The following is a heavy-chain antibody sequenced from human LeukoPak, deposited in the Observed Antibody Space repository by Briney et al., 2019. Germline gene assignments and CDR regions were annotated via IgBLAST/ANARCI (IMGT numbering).Heavy chain of an antibody. J-gene: IGHJ4*02. CDR3: ARDGSFWRGYPYYYDY. D-gene: IGHD3-3*01. CDR1: GFTFSSYG. Sequence: GGSLRLSCAASGFTFSSYGMHWVRQAPGEGLVWVSRIKSDGSIISYADSVKGRFTISRDNAKNTLYLKMNSLRAEDTAVYYCARDGSFWRGYPYYYDYWGQGTLVTVSS. V-gene: IGHV3-74*01. CDR2: IKSDGSII.